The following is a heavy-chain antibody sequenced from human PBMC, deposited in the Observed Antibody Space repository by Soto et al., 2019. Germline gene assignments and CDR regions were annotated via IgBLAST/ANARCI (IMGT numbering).Heavy chain of an antibody. CDR1: GFTFSSYT. D-gene: IGHD2-15*01. J-gene: IGHJ4*02. CDR3: GAATGAY. CDR2: ISRSSNYI. V-gene: IGHV3-21*01. Sequence: EVQLVESGGGLVKPGGSLRLSCAASGFTFSSYTMNLVRQAPGKGLGWVSSISRSSNYIYFADSVKGRFTISRDNAKNSLYLQMNSLRAEDTAVYYCGAATGAYWGQGTLVTVSS.